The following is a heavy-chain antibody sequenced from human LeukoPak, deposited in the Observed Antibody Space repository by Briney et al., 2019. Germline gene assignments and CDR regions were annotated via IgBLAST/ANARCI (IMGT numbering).Heavy chain of an antibody. CDR1: GFTFSTYA. J-gene: IGHJ4*02. CDR3: AKGRLDPNLVLHY. D-gene: IGHD2-8*02. CDR2: IRGDDYT. Sequence: GGSLRLSCAASGFTFSTYAMSWVRQAPGKGLEWVSTIRGDDYTYYADSVKGRFTISRDNPKNTLSLQMDSLRTEDAALYYCAKGRLDPNLVLHYWGQGTLVTVSS. V-gene: IGHV3-23*01.